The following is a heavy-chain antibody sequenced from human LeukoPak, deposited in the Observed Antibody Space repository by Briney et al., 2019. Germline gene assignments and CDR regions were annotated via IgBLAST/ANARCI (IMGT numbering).Heavy chain of an antibody. CDR3: TRDIGDFVSDF. CDR2: IHYGGTT. V-gene: IGHV4-39*02. J-gene: IGHJ4*02. Sequence: PSETLSLTCTVSGGSIGSGYYWAWIRQPPGKGLEWIGSIHYGGTTHYNPSLQGRVTISADTSKNQFALDLRSVTAADTAVYYCTRDIGDFVSDFWGQGTLVTASS. D-gene: IGHD2-21*02. CDR1: GGSIGSGYY.